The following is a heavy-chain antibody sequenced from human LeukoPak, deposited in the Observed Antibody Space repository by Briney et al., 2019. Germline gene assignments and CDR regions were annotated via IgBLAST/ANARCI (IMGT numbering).Heavy chain of an antibody. CDR3: ARAVAAFTNWFDP. Sequence: ASVKVSCKASGYTFTSYYMHWVRQAPGQGLEWMGIMKPSGGSTNYAQKFQGRVTLTRDTSTSTVYMELSSLRSEDTAVYYCARAVAAFTNWFDPWGQGTLITVSS. CDR2: MKPSGGST. CDR1: GYTFTSYY. D-gene: IGHD6-19*01. J-gene: IGHJ5*02. V-gene: IGHV1-46*01.